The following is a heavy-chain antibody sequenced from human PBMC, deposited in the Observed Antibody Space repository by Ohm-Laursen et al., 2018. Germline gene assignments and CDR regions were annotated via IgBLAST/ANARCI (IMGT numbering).Heavy chain of an antibody. CDR2: ISGSGGST. CDR1: GFTFSSSA. Sequence: SLRLSCSASGFTFSSSAMSWVRQAPGKGLEWVSSISGSGGSTYYADSVKGRFTISRDNSKNTLYLQMNSLRAEDTAVYYCAKESGSSSTSYWGQGTLVTVSS. D-gene: IGHD2-2*01. CDR3: AKESGSSSTSY. J-gene: IGHJ4*02. V-gene: IGHV3-23*01.